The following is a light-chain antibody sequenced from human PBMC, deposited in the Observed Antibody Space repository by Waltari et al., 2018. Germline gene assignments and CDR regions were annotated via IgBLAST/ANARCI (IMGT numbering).Light chain of an antibody. CDR2: DVS. J-gene: IGLJ3*02. V-gene: IGLV2-11*01. CDR1: SSDVGGYTY. Sequence: QSALTQPRSVSGSPGQPVTISCTGTSSDVGGYTYVSWYQQHPGKAHKLVIYDVSKRPSGVPDRFSGSKSGNTASLTISGLQAEDEADYYCCSYAYTYWVFGGGTKLTVL. CDR3: CSYAYTYWV.